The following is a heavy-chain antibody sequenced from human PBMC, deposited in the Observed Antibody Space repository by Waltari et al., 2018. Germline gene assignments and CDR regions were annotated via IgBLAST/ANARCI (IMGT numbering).Heavy chain of an antibody. CDR3: VRLEDCSGPGGNCYSGDSFAMDV. J-gene: IGHJ6*02. D-gene: IGHD2-15*01. Sequence: QMQLHESGPGLVKPSETLSLTCRVCGASISSSNYYWGWIRQSPGKGLEWIGTIYYNGATQYNPSLQSRVTLSVDTSKNEFSLKVRSVSAADTAVYYCVRLEDCSGPGGNCYSGDSFAMDVWGQGTTVTVSS. V-gene: IGHV4-39*01. CDR1: GASISSSNYY. CDR2: IYYNGAT.